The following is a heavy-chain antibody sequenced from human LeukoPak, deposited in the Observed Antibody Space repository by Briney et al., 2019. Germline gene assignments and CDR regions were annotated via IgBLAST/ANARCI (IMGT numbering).Heavy chain of an antibody. D-gene: IGHD2-15*01. CDR2: IYTSGST. V-gene: IGHV4-4*07. CDR3: ARHRPFRVVVAATPGHYYYYMDV. CDR1: GGSISSYY. J-gene: IGHJ6*03. Sequence: PSETLSLTCTASGGSISSYYWSWIRQPAGKGLEWIGRIYTSGSTNYNPSLKSRVTMSVDTSKNQFSLKLSSVTAADTAVYYCARHRPFRVVVAATPGHYYYYMDVWGKGTTVTISS.